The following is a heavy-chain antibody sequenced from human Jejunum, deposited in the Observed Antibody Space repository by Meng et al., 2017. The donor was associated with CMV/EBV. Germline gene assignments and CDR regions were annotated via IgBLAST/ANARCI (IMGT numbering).Heavy chain of an antibody. CDR2: IKKDGSAK. Sequence: YWMTWVRQAPGKGLEWVANIKKDGSAKYYVDSVKGRFTISRDNAKNSLFLQMNRLRVEDTAVYYCVRDPTYYYGSGSQRAIGYFDSWGQGTLVTVSS. CDR3: VRDPTYYYGSGSQRAIGYFDS. D-gene: IGHD3-10*01. V-gene: IGHV3-7*01. J-gene: IGHJ4*02. CDR1: YW.